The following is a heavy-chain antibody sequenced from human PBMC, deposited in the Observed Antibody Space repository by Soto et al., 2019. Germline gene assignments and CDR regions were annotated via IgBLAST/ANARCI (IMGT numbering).Heavy chain of an antibody. Sequence: SGASISSGGHYWSWIRQHPGKGLEWIGYIYYSGSTYFNPSLKSRVTMSVDTSKNQFSLRLTSATAADTAVYYCASTEAFSFGYGLDYWGQGTLVTVSS. CDR3: ASTEAFSFGYGLDY. V-gene: IGHV4-31*02. J-gene: IGHJ4*02. CDR2: IYYSGST. CDR1: GASISSGGHY. D-gene: IGHD5-18*01.